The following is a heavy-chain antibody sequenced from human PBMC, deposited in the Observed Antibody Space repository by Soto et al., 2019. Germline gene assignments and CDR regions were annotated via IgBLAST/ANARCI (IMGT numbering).Heavy chain of an antibody. CDR3: ARETGRVVPAAEYEDYYYYYYMDV. Sequence: SETLSLTCTVSGGSISSGGYYWSWIRQHPGKGLEWIGYIYYSGSTYYNPSLKSRVTISVDTSKNQFSLKLSSVTAADTAVYYCARETGRVVPAAEYEDYYYYYYMDVWGKGTTVTVS. D-gene: IGHD2-2*01. V-gene: IGHV4-31*03. J-gene: IGHJ6*03. CDR1: GGSISSGGYY. CDR2: IYYSGST.